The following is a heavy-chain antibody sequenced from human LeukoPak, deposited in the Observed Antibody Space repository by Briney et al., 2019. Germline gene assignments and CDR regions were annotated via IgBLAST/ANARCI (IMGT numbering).Heavy chain of an antibody. CDR3: ARGDRRPDKFGELRPFDH. D-gene: IGHD3-10*01. Sequence: GASVKVSCKASGGTFSSYAISWVRQAPGQGLEWMGIINPSGGSTSYAQKFQGRVTMTRDTSTSTVYMELSSLRSEDTAVYYCARGDRRPDKFGELRPFDHWGQGTLVTVSS. V-gene: IGHV1-46*01. CDR2: INPSGGST. CDR1: GGTFSSYA. J-gene: IGHJ4*02.